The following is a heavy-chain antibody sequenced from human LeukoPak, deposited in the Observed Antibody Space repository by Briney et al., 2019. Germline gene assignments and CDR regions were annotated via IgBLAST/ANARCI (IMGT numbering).Heavy chain of an antibody. V-gene: IGHV4-61*08. CDR3: ASHDSGYDLQFDY. CDR2: IYYSGST. Sequence: PSETLSLTCTVSGGSISSGGYYWSWIRQHPGKGLEWIGYIYYSGSTNYNPSLKSRVTISVDTSKNQFSLKLSSVTAADTAVYYCASHDSGYDLQFDYWGQGTLVTVSS. CDR1: GGSISSGGYY. J-gene: IGHJ4*02. D-gene: IGHD5-12*01.